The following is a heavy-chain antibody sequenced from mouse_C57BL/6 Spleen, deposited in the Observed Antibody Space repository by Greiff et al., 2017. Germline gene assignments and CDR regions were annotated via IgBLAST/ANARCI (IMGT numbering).Heavy chain of an antibody. V-gene: IGHV5-9-1*02. J-gene: IGHJ1*03. CDR1: GFTFSSYA. D-gene: IGHD1-1*02. Sequence: EVQGVESGEGLVKPGGSLKLSCAASGFTFSSYAMSWVRQTPEKRLEWVAYISSGGDYIYYADTVKGRFTISRDNARNTLYLQMSSLKSEDTAMYYCTREGGNYGYFDVWGTGTTVTVSS. CDR3: TREGGNYGYFDV. CDR2: ISSGGDYI.